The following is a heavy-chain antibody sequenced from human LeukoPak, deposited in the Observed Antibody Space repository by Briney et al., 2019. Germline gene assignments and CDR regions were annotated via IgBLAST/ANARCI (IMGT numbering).Heavy chain of an antibody. Sequence: PGGSLRLSCVASGFSFSTYGMHWVRQAPGKGLEWVTFIRYDGNKEYYADSVKGRFTISRDNAKKSLNLQMNSLRAEDTAVYYCTRDGDTVLTRGYYYYMDVWGKGTTVTVSS. CDR2: IRYDGNKE. CDR3: TRDGDTVLTRGYYYYMDV. D-gene: IGHD3-10*01. J-gene: IGHJ6*03. V-gene: IGHV3-30*02. CDR1: GFSFSTYG.